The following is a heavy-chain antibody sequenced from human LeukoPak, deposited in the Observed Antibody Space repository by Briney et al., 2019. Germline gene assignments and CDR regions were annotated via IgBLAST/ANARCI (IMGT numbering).Heavy chain of an antibody. V-gene: IGHV2-5*01. CDR3: ARGSVLLWFGESLLFGY. CDR2: IYWNDDK. Sequence: QSGPTLVKPIHTLTLTCTFSGFSLTTSGVGVGWIRQPPGKALESLALIYWNDDKRYSPSLKSRLTITKATSKHQLLLTITIMDPVDTATYSCARGSVLLWFGESLLFGYRGPGTLVAVSS. CDR1: GFSLTTSGVG. J-gene: IGHJ4*02. D-gene: IGHD3-10*01.